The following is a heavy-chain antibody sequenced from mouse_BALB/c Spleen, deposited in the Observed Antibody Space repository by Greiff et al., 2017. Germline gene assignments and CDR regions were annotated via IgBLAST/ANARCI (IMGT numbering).Heavy chain of an antibody. CDR2: ISYDGSN. CDR1: GYSITSGYY. J-gene: IGHJ2*01. V-gene: IGHV3-6*02. Sequence: EVQVVESGPGLVKPSQSLSLTCSVTGYSITSGYYWNWIRQFPGNKLEWMGYISYDGSNNYNPSLKNRISITRDTPKNQFFLKLNSVTTEDTATYYCARREGYGNYDYWGQGTTLTVSS. CDR3: ARREGYGNYDY. D-gene: IGHD2-1*01.